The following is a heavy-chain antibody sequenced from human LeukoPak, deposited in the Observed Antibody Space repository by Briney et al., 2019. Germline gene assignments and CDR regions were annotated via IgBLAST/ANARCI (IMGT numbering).Heavy chain of an antibody. J-gene: IGHJ4*02. V-gene: IGHV4-59*12. Sequence: ETLSLTCTVSGGSISNYYWSWIRQPPGKGLEWIAYINYSGSTNYNPSLKSRVTISVDTSKNHFSLTLSSVTAADTAVYYCARDLASCAGDCYSDGFDYWGQGALVTVSS. CDR3: ARDLASCAGDCYSDGFDY. CDR1: GGSISNYY. D-gene: IGHD2-21*02. CDR2: INYSGST.